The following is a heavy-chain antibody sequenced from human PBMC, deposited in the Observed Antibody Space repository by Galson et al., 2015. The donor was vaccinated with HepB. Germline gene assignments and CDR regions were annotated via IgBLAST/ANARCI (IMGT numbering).Heavy chain of an antibody. CDR2: TYYRSRWSN. CDR3: AREVEVGIKYANLDY. Sequence: CAISGDSVSSNSAAWNWIRQSPSRGLGWLGRTYYRSRWSNNYAVSVESRITINSDTSKNQFSLQLHSVSPEDTAVYYCAREVEVGIKYANLDYWGQGTLVTVSS. J-gene: IGHJ4*02. CDR1: GDSVSSNSAA. D-gene: IGHD1-26*01. V-gene: IGHV6-1*01.